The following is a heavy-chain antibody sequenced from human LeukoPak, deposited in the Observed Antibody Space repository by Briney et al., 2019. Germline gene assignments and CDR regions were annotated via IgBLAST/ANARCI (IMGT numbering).Heavy chain of an antibody. Sequence: NPGGSLRLSCAAPGFTFSSYDMNWVRQAPGKGLEWVSFISTSSSTIYYADSVKGRFTISRDNAKNSLYLQMNSLRAEDTAVYYCARRAIVVVTAVPGRYFDLWGRGTLVTVSS. J-gene: IGHJ2*01. V-gene: IGHV3-48*01. D-gene: IGHD2-21*02. CDR3: ARRAIVVVTAVPGRYFDL. CDR1: GFTFSSYD. CDR2: ISTSSSTI.